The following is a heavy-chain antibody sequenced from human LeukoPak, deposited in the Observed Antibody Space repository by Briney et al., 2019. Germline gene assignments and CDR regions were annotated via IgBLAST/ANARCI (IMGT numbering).Heavy chain of an antibody. CDR1: GGTFSSYA. CDR3: ARVATSPQQWLVRPFDY. V-gene: IGHV1-69*13. CDR2: IIPIFGTA. J-gene: IGHJ4*02. Sequence: SVKVSCKASGGTFSSYAISWVRQAPGQGLEWMGGIIPIFGTANYAQKFQGRVTITADESTSTAYMELSSLRSDDTAVYYCARVATSPQQWLVRPFDYWGQGTLVTVSS. D-gene: IGHD6-19*01.